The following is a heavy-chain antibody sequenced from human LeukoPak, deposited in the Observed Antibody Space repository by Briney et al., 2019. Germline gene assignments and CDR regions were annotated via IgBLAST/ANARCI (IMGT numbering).Heavy chain of an antibody. CDR1: GGSFSGYY. J-gene: IGHJ1*01. Sequence: SETLSLTCAVYGGSFSGYYWSWIRQPPGKGLEWIGEINHSGSTNYNPSLKSRVTISVDTSKNQFSLKLSSVTAADTAVYYCARGPSYFQHWGQGTLVTVSS. CDR3: ARGPSYFQH. CDR2: INHSGST. V-gene: IGHV4-34*01.